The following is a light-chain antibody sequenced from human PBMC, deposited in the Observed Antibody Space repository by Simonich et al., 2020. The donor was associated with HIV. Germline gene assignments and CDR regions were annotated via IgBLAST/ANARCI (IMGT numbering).Light chain of an antibody. J-gene: IGLJ2*01. CDR2: EGS. CDR3: CSYAVSSTSHVV. V-gene: IGLV2-23*01. Sequence: QSALTQPASVSGSPGQSITISCPGTSRDVGSYNLVSWYQQHPGKAPKLMIYEGSKRPSGVSNRFSGSKSGNTASLTISGLQAEDEADYYCCSYAVSSTSHVVFGGGTKLTVL. CDR1: SRDVGSYNL.